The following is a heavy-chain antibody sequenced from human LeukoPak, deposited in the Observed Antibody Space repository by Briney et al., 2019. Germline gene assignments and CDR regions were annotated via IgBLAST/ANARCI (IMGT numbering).Heavy chain of an antibody. CDR2: IYYSGST. CDR3: ARQKGDGYNSNYYYYGMDV. D-gene: IGHD5-24*01. Sequence: SETLSLTCTVSGGSISSYYWSWIRQPPGKGLEWIGYIYYSGSTNYNPPLKSRVTISVDTSKNQFSLKLSSVTAADTAVYYCARQKGDGYNSNYYYYGMDVWGQGTTVTVSS. CDR1: GGSISSYY. J-gene: IGHJ6*02. V-gene: IGHV4-59*08.